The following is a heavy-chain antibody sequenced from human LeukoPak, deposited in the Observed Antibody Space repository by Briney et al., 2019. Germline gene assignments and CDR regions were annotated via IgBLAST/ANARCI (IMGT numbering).Heavy chain of an antibody. V-gene: IGHV3-21*01. CDR2: ISSTSSSYI. CDR3: ARAGSQDY. J-gene: IGHJ4*02. D-gene: IGHD3-10*01. CDR1: GFTFVTYS. Sequence: GGSLRLSCAASGFTFVTYSMNWVRQAPGKGLEWVSSISSTSSSYIYYADSVKGRFTISRDNAKNSLYLQMNSLRAEDTAVYYCARAGSQDYWGQGTLVTVSS.